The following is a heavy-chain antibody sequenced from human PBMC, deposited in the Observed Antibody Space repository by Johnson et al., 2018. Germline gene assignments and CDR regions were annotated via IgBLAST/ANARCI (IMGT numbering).Heavy chain of an antibody. CDR3: ARNIVVVVAATNRKQDYYYYRDV. V-gene: IGHV4-61*02. Sequence: QVQLQESGPGLVKPSQTLSLTCTVSGGSISSGSYYWSWIRQPAGKGLEWIGRIYTSGRTNYNPSLKSRVTISVDTSKNQFSLKLSYVTAADTAVYYCARNIVVVVAATNRKQDYYYYRDVWGKGTTVTVSS. D-gene: IGHD2-15*01. CDR1: GGSISSGSYY. CDR2: IYTSGRT. J-gene: IGHJ6*03.